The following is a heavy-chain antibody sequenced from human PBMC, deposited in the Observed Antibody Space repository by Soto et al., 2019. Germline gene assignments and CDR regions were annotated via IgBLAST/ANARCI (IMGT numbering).Heavy chain of an antibody. CDR1: GGSISSYY. V-gene: IGHV4-59*01. CDR3: ARSPWDDYYFDY. CDR2: IYYSGST. Sequence: SVTLSLTCTVSGGSISSYYWSWIRQPPGKGLEWIGYIYYSGSTNYNPSLKSRVTISVDTSKNQFSLKLSSVTAADTAVYYCARSPWDDYYFDYWGQGTLVTVSS. J-gene: IGHJ4*02. D-gene: IGHD3-16*01.